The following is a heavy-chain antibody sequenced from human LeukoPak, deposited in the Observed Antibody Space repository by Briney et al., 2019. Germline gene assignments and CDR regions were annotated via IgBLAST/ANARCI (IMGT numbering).Heavy chain of an antibody. CDR3: ASLWFGELYYYYMDV. CDR2: IKQDGSEK. V-gene: IGHV3-7*01. J-gene: IGHJ6*03. D-gene: IGHD3-10*01. CDR1: GFTFSSYW. Sequence: PGGSLRLSCAASGFTFSSYWMSWVRQAPGKGLEWVANIKQDGSEKYYVDSVKGRFTISRDNAKNSLYRQMNSLRAEDTAVYYCASLWFGELYYYYMDVWGKGTTVTVSS.